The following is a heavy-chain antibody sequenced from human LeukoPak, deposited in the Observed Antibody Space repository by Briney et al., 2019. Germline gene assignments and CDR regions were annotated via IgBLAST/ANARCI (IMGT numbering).Heavy chain of an antibody. J-gene: IGHJ4*02. Sequence: GGSLRLSCAASGFTFSSYSMNWVRQAPGKGLESVSSISSSSSYIYYADSVKGRFTISRDNAKNSLYLQMNSLRAEDTAVYYCAKRGYGDYGGVYWGQGTLVTVSS. CDR3: AKRGYGDYGGVY. D-gene: IGHD4-17*01. CDR2: ISSSSSYI. V-gene: IGHV3-21*01. CDR1: GFTFSSYS.